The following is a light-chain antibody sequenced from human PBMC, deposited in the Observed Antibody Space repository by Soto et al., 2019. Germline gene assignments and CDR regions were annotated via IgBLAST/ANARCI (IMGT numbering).Light chain of an antibody. V-gene: IGKV3-15*01. CDR3: QQYKNLPLT. CDR1: QSVSSN. Sequence: EIVMTQSPATLSVSPGERATLSCRASQSVSSNLACYQQKPGQPPRLLIYGASTMATGIPARFSGSGSGTEFTLTISSLQTEDFAVYFCQQYKNLPLTFGGGTKVEIK. CDR2: GAS. J-gene: IGKJ4*01.